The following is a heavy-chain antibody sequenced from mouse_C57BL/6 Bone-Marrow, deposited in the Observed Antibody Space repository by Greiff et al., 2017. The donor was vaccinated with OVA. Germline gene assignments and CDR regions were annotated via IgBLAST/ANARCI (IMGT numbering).Heavy chain of an antibody. D-gene: IGHD2-3*01. Sequence: EVHLVESGGGLVQPGGSLKLSCAASGFTFSDYYMYWVRQTPEKRLEWVAYISNGGGSTYYPDTVKGRFTISRDNAKNTLYLQMSRLKSEDTAMYYCARRGDGYYVGFAYWGQGTLVTVSA. CDR3: ARRGDGYYVGFAY. CDR2: ISNGGGST. CDR1: GFTFSDYY. V-gene: IGHV5-12*01. J-gene: IGHJ3*01.